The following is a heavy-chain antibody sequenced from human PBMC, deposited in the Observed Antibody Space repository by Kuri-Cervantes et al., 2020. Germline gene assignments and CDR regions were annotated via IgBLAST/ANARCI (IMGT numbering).Heavy chain of an antibody. J-gene: IGHJ6*02. CDR2: ISWNSGSI. D-gene: IGHD6-13*01. CDR3: AKQVAAADNYYYYGMDV. CDR1: GFIFNDNA. Sequence: SLKISCAASGFIFNDNAMHWVRQAPGKGLEWVSGISWNSGSIGYADSVKGRFTISRDNAKNSLYLQMNSLRAEDTALYYCAKQVAAADNYYYYGMDVWGQGTTVTVS. V-gene: IGHV3-9*01.